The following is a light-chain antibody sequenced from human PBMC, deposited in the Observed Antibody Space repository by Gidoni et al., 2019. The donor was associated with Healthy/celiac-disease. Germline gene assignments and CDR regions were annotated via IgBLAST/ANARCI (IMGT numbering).Light chain of an antibody. CDR1: SSNIGAGYD. V-gene: IGLV1-40*01. CDR3: QSYDSSLSGRYV. Sequence: QSVLTQPPSVSGAPGQRVTISCTWSSSNIGAGYDVHWYQQLPGTAPNLLIYGNSNRPSGVPDRFSGSKSGTSASLAITGLQAEDEADYYCQSYDSSLSGRYVFGSGTKVTVL. J-gene: IGLJ1*01. CDR2: GNS.